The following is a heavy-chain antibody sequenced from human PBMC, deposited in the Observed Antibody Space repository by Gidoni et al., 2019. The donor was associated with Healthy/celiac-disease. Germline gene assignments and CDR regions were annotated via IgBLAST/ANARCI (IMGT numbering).Heavy chain of an antibody. D-gene: IGHD4-4*01. CDR1: GFNVSSKY. J-gene: IGHJ5*02. CDR2: IYSGGST. CDR3: AREHSSVTTSGWFDP. Sequence: EVQRVEAGGGLVQPGGSLRLSCAASGFNVSSKYMDWVRQAPGKGLEWVSVIYSGGSTYYADSVNGRFTISRDNSKNTLYLKMNSLRAEDTAVYYCAREHSSVTTSGWFDPWGQGTLVTVSS. V-gene: IGHV3-66*01.